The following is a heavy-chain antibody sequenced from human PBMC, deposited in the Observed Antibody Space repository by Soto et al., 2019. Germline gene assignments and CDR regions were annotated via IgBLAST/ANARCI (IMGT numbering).Heavy chain of an antibody. CDR1: GGSISSYY. CDR3: ARVLFGRGNWFDP. J-gene: IGHJ5*02. V-gene: IGHV4-59*08. Sequence: SETLSLTCTVSGGSISSYYWSWIRQPPGKGLEWIGYNYYSGSTKYNPSLKSRVTISVDTSKNQFSLKLSSVTAADLVVYYCARVLFGRGNWFDPWGQGTLVTVSS. D-gene: IGHD3-3*01. CDR2: NYYSGST.